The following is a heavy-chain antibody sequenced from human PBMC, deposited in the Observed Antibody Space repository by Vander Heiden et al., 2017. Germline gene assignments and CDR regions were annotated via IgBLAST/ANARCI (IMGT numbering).Heavy chain of an antibody. CDR1: GYSFTNRW. V-gene: IGHV5-51*03. CDR2: VYPGDSDT. D-gene: IGHD3-16*01. CDR3: SRSAVVGDAATGVGY. Sequence: EVLLVQSGAEVNRPGESLTISCKGSGYSFTNRWIGWVRQMPGTGLAWMGFVYPGDSDTRYSPYFQGQVTISADKSINADYLHWRSLRASDTAMYYWSRSAVVGDAATGVGYWGQGTLVTVSS. J-gene: IGHJ4*02.